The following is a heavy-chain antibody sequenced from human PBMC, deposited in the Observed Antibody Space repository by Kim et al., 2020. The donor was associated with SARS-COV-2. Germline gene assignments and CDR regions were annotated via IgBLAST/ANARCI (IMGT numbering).Heavy chain of an antibody. J-gene: IGHJ5*02. D-gene: IGHD2-15*01. CDR3: ARGAVVAATLGWFDP. CDR2: IYYSGST. CDR1: GGSISSYY. Sequence: SETLSLTCTVSGGSISSYYWSWIRQPLGKGLEWIGYIYYSGSTNYNPSLKSRVTISVDTSKNQFSLKLSSVTAADTAVYYCARGAVVAATLGWFDPWGQGTLVTVSS. V-gene: IGHV4-59*13.